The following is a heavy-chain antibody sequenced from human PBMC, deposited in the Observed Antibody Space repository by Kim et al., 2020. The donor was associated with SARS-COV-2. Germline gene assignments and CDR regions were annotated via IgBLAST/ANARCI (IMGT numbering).Heavy chain of an antibody. CDR1: GFTFSDHY. CDR2: IRNKANSYTT. V-gene: IGHV3-72*01. D-gene: IGHD4-17*01. J-gene: IGHJ4*02. CDR3: ARSTTETTPYYSDY. Sequence: GGSMRLSCEGSGFTFSDHYMDWVRQAPGKGLEWVGRIRNKANSYTTEYAASVKGRSTISRDDSKNSLYLQINSLKAEDTAVYYCARSTTETTPYYSDYWGQGTLVTVSS.